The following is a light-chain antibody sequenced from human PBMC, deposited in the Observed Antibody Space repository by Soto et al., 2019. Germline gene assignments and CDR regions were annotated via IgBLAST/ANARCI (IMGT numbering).Light chain of an antibody. CDR1: QSINRW. V-gene: IGKV1-5*03. J-gene: IGKJ2*01. CDR3: QQYSTSTYI. Sequence: DIQMTQSPSTLSASVGDRVTITCRASQSINRWLAWYQKKPGKAPKLLIYKASSLESGVPSRLRGGGIGTEFSISISSLQPDDFETYYCQQYSTSTYIFGQGTKVDIK. CDR2: KAS.